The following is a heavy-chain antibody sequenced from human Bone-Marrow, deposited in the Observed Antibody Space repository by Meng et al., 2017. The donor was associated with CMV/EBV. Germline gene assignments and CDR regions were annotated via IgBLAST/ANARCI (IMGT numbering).Heavy chain of an antibody. CDR2: IWYDGSNK. J-gene: IGHJ6*02. D-gene: IGHD6-6*01. V-gene: IGHV3-33*06. CDR1: GFTFSSYA. Sequence: GESLKISCAASGFTFSSYAMHWVRQAPGKGLEWVAVIWYDGSNKYYADSVKGRFTISRDNSKNTLYLQMNSLRAEDTAVYYCAKDLGAARRHYYGMDVWGQGTTVTVSS. CDR3: AKDLGAARRHYYGMDV.